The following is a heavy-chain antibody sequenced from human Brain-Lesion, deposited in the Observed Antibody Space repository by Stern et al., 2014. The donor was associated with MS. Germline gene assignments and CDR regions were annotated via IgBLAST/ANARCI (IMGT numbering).Heavy chain of an antibody. CDR2: VYYTGST. V-gene: IGHV4-39*01. J-gene: IGHJ4*02. Sequence: MQLVESGPGLVKPSETLSLTCTVSGGSITSSSYYWGWIRQPPGRGLEYIGTVYYTGSTFYDPSLQSRVTISVDTSKNQVALKLPSVTAADTAVYYCVRPDIMGTIWNWGQGTLVTVSS. CDR1: GGSITSSSYY. D-gene: IGHD1-26*01. CDR3: VRPDIMGTIWN.